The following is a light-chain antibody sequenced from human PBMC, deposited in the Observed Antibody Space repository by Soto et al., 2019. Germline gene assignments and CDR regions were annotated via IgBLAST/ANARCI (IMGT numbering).Light chain of an antibody. CDR2: STS. J-gene: IGLJ1*01. CDR1: TGAVTSDNY. Sequence: QAVVTQEPSLTVSPGGTVTLTCASSTGAVTSDNYPNWFQLKPGPAPKSVIYSTSNKHSWTPARFSGSLLGGKAALTLSGVQPEDEAEYYCLLYYGGVYVFGSGTKVTVL. V-gene: IGLV7-43*01. CDR3: LLYYGGVYV.